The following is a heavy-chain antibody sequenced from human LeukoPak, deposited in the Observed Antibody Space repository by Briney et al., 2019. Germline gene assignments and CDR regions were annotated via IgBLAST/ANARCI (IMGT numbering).Heavy chain of an antibody. CDR2: IYYSGST. J-gene: IGHJ4*02. D-gene: IGHD6-19*01. CDR1: GGSISSSSYY. Sequence: SETLSLTCTVSGGSISSSSYYWGWIRQPPGKGLEWIGSIYYSGSTYYNPSLKGRVTISVDTSKNQFSLKLSSVTAADTAVYYCARLVYSSGWTRLYYFDYWGQGTLVTVSS. CDR3: ARLVYSSGWTRLYYFDY. V-gene: IGHV4-39*01.